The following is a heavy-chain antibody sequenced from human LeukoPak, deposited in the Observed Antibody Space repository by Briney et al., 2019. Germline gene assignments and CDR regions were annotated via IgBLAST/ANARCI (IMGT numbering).Heavy chain of an antibody. V-gene: IGHV3-15*01. CDR2: IKSKTDGGTT. CDR3: TTALTKVVNGTF. J-gene: IGHJ4*02. Sequence: KSGGSLRLSCAASGFTFSNAWMSWVRQAPGKGLEWVGRIKSKTDGGTTDYAAPVKGRFTISRDDSKNTLYLQMNSLKTEDTAVYYCTTALTKVVNGTFWGQGTLVTVSS. CDR1: GFTFSNAW. D-gene: IGHD4-23*01.